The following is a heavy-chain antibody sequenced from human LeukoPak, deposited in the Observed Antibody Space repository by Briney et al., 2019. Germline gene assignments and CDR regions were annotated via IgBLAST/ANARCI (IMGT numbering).Heavy chain of an antibody. D-gene: IGHD1-26*01. V-gene: IGHV3-23*01. CDR1: GFTFNSYA. CDR2: ISGGGVNT. Sequence: GGSLRLSCAASGFTFNSYAMTWVRQAPGKGLEWVSAISGGGVNTYYADSVKGRFTISRDNSKNMLYLQMNSLRAEDTAVYYCAKTLGYSGFFSPWGQGTLVTVSS. CDR3: AKTLGYSGFFSP. J-gene: IGHJ5*02.